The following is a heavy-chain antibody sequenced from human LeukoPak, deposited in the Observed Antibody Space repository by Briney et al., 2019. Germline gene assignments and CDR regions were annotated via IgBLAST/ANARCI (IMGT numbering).Heavy chain of an antibody. D-gene: IGHD3-22*01. V-gene: IGHV3-9*01. CDR3: AKGRGPLITMIAY. Sequence: PGGSLRLSCAASGFTFDDYAMHWVRQAPGKGLEWVSGISWNSGSIGYADSVKGRFTISRDNAKNSLYLQMNSLRAEDTALYYRAKGRGPLITMIAYWGQGTLVTVSS. J-gene: IGHJ4*02. CDR2: ISWNSGSI. CDR1: GFTFDDYA.